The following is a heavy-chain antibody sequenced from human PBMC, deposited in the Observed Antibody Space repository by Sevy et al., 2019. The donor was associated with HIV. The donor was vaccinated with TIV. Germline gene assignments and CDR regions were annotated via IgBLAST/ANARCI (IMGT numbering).Heavy chain of an antibody. J-gene: IGHJ4*02. Sequence: GGSLRLSCLASGFNVNDNYMTWVRQAPGKGLEWVSLIRSAGGISYGDSVRGRFTISRDTSKNTVLLQMNRLRVEDTAVYYCARIPGFCRGTSCPFENWGQGALVTVSS. CDR3: ARIPGFCRGTSCPFEN. D-gene: IGHD2-2*01. CDR2: IRSAGGI. V-gene: IGHV3-53*01. CDR1: GFNVNDNY.